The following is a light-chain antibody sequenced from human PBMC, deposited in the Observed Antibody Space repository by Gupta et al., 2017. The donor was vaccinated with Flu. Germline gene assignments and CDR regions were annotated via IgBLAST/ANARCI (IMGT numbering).Light chain of an antibody. V-gene: IGKV3-20*01. CDR2: GAS. CDR3: QQDCSSPHT. Sequence: GTLSLSPGERATLSCRASQSVGSSYLAWYQQKPGQAPRLLIYGASSRATGIPDRFSGSGSGTEFTLTISRLEPEDFAVYYCQQDCSSPHTFGGGTKVEIK. J-gene: IGKJ4*01. CDR1: QSVGSSY.